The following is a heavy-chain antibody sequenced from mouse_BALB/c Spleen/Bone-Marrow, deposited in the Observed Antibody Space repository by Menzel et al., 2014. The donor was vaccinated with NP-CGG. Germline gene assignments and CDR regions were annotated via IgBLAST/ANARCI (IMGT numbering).Heavy chain of an antibody. CDR1: GFDFSGFW. D-gene: IGHD2-3*01. J-gene: IGHJ3*01. V-gene: IGHV4-1*02. Sequence: VQLKESRGGLVQPGGSLKLSCAASGFDFSGFWMGWVRQAPGKGLEWIGEINPNSRTINYTPSLKDRFIISRDNAKNTLYLQMSKVRSEDTALYYCARLGYYGGFAYWGQGTLVTVSA. CDR3: ARLGYYGGFAY. CDR2: INPNSRTI.